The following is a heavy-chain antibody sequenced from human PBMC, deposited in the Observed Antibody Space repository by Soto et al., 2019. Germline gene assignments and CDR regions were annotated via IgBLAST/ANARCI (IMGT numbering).Heavy chain of an antibody. CDR2: MNPNSGNT. J-gene: IGHJ6*02. Sequence: QVQLVQSGAEVKKPGASVKVSCKASGYTFTSYDINWVRQATGQGLEWMGWMNPNSGNTGYAQKLQGRVTMTRNTSISTAYMELSSLRSEDTAVYYCARGRDIVLMVYAYYYYGMDVWVQGTTVTVSS. D-gene: IGHD2-8*01. CDR1: GYTFTSYD. V-gene: IGHV1-8*01. CDR3: ARGRDIVLMVYAYYYYGMDV.